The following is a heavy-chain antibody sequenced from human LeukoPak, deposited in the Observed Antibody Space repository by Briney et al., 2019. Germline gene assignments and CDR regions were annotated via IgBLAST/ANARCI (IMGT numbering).Heavy chain of an antibody. CDR3: ARERSGFGVVMKGAFDI. Sequence: SQTLSLTCTVSGGSISSGGYYWSWIRQHPGKGLEWIGYIYYSGSTYYNPSLKSRVTISVDTSKNQFSLKLSSVTAADTAVYYCARERSGFGVVMKGAFDIWGQGTMVTVSS. D-gene: IGHD3-3*01. CDR2: IYYSGST. V-gene: IGHV4-31*03. J-gene: IGHJ3*02. CDR1: GGSISSGGYY.